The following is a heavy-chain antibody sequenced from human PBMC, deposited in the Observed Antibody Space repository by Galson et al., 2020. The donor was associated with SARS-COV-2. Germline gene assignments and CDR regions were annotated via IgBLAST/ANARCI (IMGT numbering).Heavy chain of an antibody. Sequence: QAGGSLRLSCAASGLTFSSFAMHWVRQAPGKGLEGVATISYDGSNKYYTDSVKGRFTISRDNSKNTLYLQMNSLRPEDTAVYYCARRPGREFDFWGQGTVVTVSS. V-gene: IGHV3-30*04. D-gene: IGHD6-25*01. J-gene: IGHJ4*02. CDR3: ARRPGREFDF. CDR2: ISYDGSNK. CDR1: GLTFSSFA.